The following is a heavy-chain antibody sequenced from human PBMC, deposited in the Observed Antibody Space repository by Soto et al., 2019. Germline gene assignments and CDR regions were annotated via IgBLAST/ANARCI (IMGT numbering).Heavy chain of an antibody. Sequence: QVQLVQSGAEVKKPGASVKVSCKASGYTFTSYDINWVRQATGQGLEWMGWMNPNSGNTGYAQKFQGGVTMTRNTSISTADMELSSLRSEDTAVYYCARGALQQQLVYYYYYYGMDVWGQGTTVTVSS. CDR1: GYTFTSYD. CDR3: ARGALQQQLVYYYYYYGMDV. V-gene: IGHV1-8*01. CDR2: MNPNSGNT. J-gene: IGHJ6*02. D-gene: IGHD6-13*01.